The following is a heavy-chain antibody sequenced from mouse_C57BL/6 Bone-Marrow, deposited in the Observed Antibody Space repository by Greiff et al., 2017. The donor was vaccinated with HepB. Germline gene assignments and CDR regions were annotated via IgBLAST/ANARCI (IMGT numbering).Heavy chain of an antibody. J-gene: IGHJ3*01. CDR1: GYAFSSSW. D-gene: IGHD1-1*01. V-gene: IGHV1-82*01. Sequence: VKLQESGPELVKPGASVKISCKASGYAFSSSWMNWVKQRPGKGLEWIGRIYPGDGDTNYNGKFKGKATLTADKSSSTAYMQLSSLTSEDSAVYFCARWEVTTVVAPYWGQGTLVTVSA. CDR2: IYPGDGDT. CDR3: ARWEVTTVVAPY.